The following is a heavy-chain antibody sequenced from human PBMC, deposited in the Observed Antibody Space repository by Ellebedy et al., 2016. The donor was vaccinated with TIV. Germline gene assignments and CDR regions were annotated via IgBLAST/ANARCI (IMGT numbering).Heavy chain of an antibody. V-gene: IGHV3-33*01. CDR1: GFTFSSYG. CDR2: IRNDGNNA. Sequence: GESLKISCAASGFTFSSYGMHWVRQAPGKGLEWVAAIRNDGNNAYYADSVKGRFTISKENSKNTLYLQMNILRAEDTALYYCARWYGSGTYYLDPWGQGTLVTVSS. D-gene: IGHD3-10*01. CDR3: ARWYGSGTYYLDP. J-gene: IGHJ5*01.